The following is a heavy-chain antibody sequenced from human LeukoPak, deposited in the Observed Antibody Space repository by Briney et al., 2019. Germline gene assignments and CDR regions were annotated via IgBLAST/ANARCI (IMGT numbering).Heavy chain of an antibody. CDR2: IYYSGST. V-gene: IGHV4-39*07. D-gene: IGHD1-26*01. Sequence: SETLSLTCTVSGGSISSSSYYWGWIRQPPGTGLEWIGSIYYSGSTYYNPSLKSRVTISVDTSKNQFSLKLSSVTAADTAVYYCAQSVGAISSLDYWGQGTLVTVSS. CDR1: GGSISSSSYY. J-gene: IGHJ4*02. CDR3: AQSVGAISSLDY.